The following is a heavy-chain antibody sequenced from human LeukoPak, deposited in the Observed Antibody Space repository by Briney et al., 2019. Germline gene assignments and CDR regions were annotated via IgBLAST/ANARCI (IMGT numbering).Heavy chain of an antibody. Sequence: ASVKVSCKASGYTFTGYYMHWVRQAPGQGLEWMGWINPNGGGTNYAHKIQARVTMTTDTSTSTAYMELRNLRSDDTAVYYCARGIDFGVVSPTLDYHGMDVWGQGTTVTVSS. J-gene: IGHJ6*02. V-gene: IGHV1-2*07. D-gene: IGHD3-3*01. CDR3: ARGIDFGVVSPTLDYHGMDV. CDR1: GYTFTGYY. CDR2: INPNGGGT.